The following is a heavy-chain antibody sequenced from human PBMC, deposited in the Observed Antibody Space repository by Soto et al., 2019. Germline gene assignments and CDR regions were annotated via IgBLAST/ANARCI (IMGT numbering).Heavy chain of an antibody. CDR2: ITSGSDSI. V-gene: IGHV3-21*01. Sequence: EVRLVESGGGLVKPGGSLRLSCAASGFTFNTYLMNWVRQAPGKGLEWVSSITSGSDSIYYADSVKGRFTISRDNSKKSLYLQMESLRAEDTAVYYCARRMTTVTTRWGAFDIWGQGTMVSVSS. CDR1: GFTFNTYL. D-gene: IGHD4-17*01. J-gene: IGHJ3*02. CDR3: ARRMTTVTTRWGAFDI.